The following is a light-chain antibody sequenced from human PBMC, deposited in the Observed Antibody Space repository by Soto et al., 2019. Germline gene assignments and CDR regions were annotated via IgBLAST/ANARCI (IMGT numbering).Light chain of an antibody. Sequence: DIQMTQSPSSLSASVGDRVTITCQASQDTSNYLNWYQQKPGKAPKLLIYDASNLETGVPSRFSGSGSGTDFTFTISSLQPEDIATYYCQQADSFPLTFGGGTKVDIK. V-gene: IGKV1-33*01. J-gene: IGKJ4*01. CDR2: DAS. CDR1: QDTSNY. CDR3: QQADSFPLT.